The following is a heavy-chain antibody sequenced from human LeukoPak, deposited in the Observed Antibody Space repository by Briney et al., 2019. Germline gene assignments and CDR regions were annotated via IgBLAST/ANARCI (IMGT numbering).Heavy chain of an antibody. Sequence: SETLSLTCSVSGGSIKSHYYTWIRQPPGKGLEWIGYVYYSGTTSYNPSLKSRVTISVDTSKNQFSLKLSSVTAADTAVYYCARGTKDVQSGYYYYMDVWGKGTTVTVSS. D-gene: IGHD1-1*01. J-gene: IGHJ6*03. CDR3: ARGTKDVQSGYYYYMDV. CDR1: GGSIKSHY. CDR2: VYYSGTT. V-gene: IGHV4-59*08.